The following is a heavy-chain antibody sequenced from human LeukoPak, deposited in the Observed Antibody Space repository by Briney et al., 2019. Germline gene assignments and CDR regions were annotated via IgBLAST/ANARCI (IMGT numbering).Heavy chain of an antibody. CDR3: ARRHRIVGATTRGGAFDI. CDR1: GYSFTSYW. Sequence: GESLKISCKGSGYSFTSYWIGWVRQMPGKGLEWMGIIYPGDSDTRYSPSFQGQVTISADKSISTAYLQWSSLKASDTAMYYCARRHRIVGATTRGGAFDIWGQGTMVTVSS. V-gene: IGHV5-51*01. J-gene: IGHJ3*02. D-gene: IGHD1-26*01. CDR2: IYPGDSDT.